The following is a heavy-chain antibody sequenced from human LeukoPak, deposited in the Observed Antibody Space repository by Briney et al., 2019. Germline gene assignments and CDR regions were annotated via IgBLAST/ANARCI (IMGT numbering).Heavy chain of an antibody. CDR2: ISAYNGNT. V-gene: IGHV1-18*01. D-gene: IGHD5-18*01. CDR3: ARDRFDGYIDY. CDR1: GYSFTSCG. J-gene: IGHJ4*02. Sequence: ASVKVYCKASGYSFTSCGIRWVRQAPGQGIEWMGWISAYNGNTNYAQKLQGRVTMTTDTSTSTAYMELRSLRSDDTAVYYCARDRFDGYIDYWGQGTLVTVSS.